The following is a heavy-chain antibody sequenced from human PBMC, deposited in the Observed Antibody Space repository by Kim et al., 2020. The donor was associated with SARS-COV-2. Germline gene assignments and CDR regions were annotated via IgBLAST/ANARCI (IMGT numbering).Heavy chain of an antibody. D-gene: IGHD2-2*01. J-gene: IGHJ3*02. CDR2: IYYSGST. CDR3: ARARRQAIVVVPAARGGAFDI. V-gene: IGHV4-59*01. Sequence: SETLSLTCTVSGGSISSYYWSWIRQPPGKGLEWIGYIYYSGSTNYNPSLKSRVTISVDTSKNQFSLKLSSVTAADTAVYYCARARRQAIVVVPAARGGAFDIWGQGTMVTVSS. CDR1: GGSISSYY.